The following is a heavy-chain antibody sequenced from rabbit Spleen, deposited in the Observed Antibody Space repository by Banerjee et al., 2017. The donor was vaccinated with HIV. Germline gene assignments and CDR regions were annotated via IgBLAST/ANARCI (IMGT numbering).Heavy chain of an antibody. Sequence: QSLEESGGDLVKPGASLTLTYTASGFSFSSNYYMCWVRQAPGKGLEWIACIYTGSSGYTYYATWATGRFTCSKTSSTTVTLQMTSLTAADTATYFCARDTGSSFSSYGMDLWGPGTLVTVS. CDR3: ARDTGSSFSSYGMDL. V-gene: IGHV1S40*01. D-gene: IGHD8-1*01. J-gene: IGHJ6*01. CDR2: IYTGSSGYT. CDR1: GFSFSSNYY.